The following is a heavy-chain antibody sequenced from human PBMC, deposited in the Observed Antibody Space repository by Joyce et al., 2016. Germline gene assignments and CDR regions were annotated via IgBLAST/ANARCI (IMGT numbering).Heavy chain of an antibody. CDR1: GGSISSYY. CDR2: IYYSEST. CDR3: ARRTTYGYGSHFDY. D-gene: IGHD3-10*01. Sequence: QVQLQESGPGLVKPSETLSLTCTVSGGSISSYYWSWVRQPPGKGLEWLGYIYYSESTNYNPSLKSRVTISVDTSKNQFSLKLSSVTAADTAVYYCARRTTYGYGSHFDYWGQGTLVTVSS. V-gene: IGHV4-59*08. J-gene: IGHJ4*02.